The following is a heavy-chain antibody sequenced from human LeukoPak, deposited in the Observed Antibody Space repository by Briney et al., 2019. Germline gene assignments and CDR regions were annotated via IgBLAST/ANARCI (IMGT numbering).Heavy chain of an antibody. CDR1: GSGMPFSSYG. CDR2: IWYDGSNK. V-gene: IGHV3-33*06. CDR3: AKLWFGELIDY. J-gene: IGHJ4*02. Sequence: PGTSLRLSCEASGSGMPFSSYGLHWVRQAPGKGLEWVAIIWYDGSNKYYADSVKGRFTISRDNSKNTLYLQLNSLRAEDTAVYYCAKLWFGELIDYWGQGTLVTVSS. D-gene: IGHD3-10*01.